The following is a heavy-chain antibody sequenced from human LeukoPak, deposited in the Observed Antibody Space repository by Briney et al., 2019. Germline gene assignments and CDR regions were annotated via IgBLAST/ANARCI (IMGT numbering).Heavy chain of an antibody. Sequence: GGSLRLSCAASGFTFSSYAMSWVRQAPGKGLEWVAVISYDGSNKYYADSVKGRFTISRDNSKNTLYLQMNSLRAEDTAVYYCAKPLYSSGGYFDYWGQGTLVTVSS. D-gene: IGHD6-25*01. CDR2: ISYDGSNK. V-gene: IGHV3-30*18. CDR3: AKPLYSSGGYFDY. J-gene: IGHJ4*02. CDR1: GFTFSSYA.